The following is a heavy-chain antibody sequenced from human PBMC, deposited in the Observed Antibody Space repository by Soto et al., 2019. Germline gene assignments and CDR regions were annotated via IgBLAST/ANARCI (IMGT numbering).Heavy chain of an antibody. D-gene: IGHD3-22*01. V-gene: IGHV1-69*04. CDR1: GGTFSSCT. Sequence: SVKVSCKASGGTFSSCTISWVRQAPGQGLEWMGRIIPILGIANYAQKFQGRVTITADKSTSTAYMELSSPRSEDTAVYYCARDYYDSKEAQYYFDYWGQGTLVTVSS. CDR3: ARDYYDSKEAQYYFDY. CDR2: IIPILGIA. J-gene: IGHJ4*02.